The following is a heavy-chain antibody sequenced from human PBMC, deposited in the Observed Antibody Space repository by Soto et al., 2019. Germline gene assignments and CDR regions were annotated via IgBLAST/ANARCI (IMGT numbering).Heavy chain of an antibody. D-gene: IGHD2-15*01. CDR2: ISNGDDHI. CDR1: EFAFSLYS. J-gene: IGHJ3*02. CDR3: AREEGYCNGGPCYRGAFDM. Sequence: EVQLVESGGGLVKPGGSPRLSCEASEFAFSLYSLLWVRQAPGKGLEWIAFISNGDDHILYADSVRGRFTISRDNAKNSVYLQRNGLRAEDTAVYYCAREEGYCNGGPCYRGAFDMWGQGTRVTVSS. V-gene: IGHV3-21*01.